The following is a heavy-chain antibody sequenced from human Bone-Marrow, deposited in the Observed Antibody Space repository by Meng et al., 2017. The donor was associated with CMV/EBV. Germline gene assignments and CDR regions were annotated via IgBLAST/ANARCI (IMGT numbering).Heavy chain of an antibody. CDR1: GDTVSSNFVA. Sequence: SQTLSLTCAISGDTVSSNFVAWSWIRQSPSRGLEWLGRTYYRSKWLTDYATSVKSRIIITPDTSKNQFSLQLKSVSPQDAAVYYCARDGASGYHYFYGMDVWGQGTTATVSS. CDR3: ARDGASGYHYFYGMDV. J-gene: IGHJ6*02. CDR2: TYYRSKWLT. D-gene: IGHD4/OR15-4a*01. V-gene: IGHV6-1*01.